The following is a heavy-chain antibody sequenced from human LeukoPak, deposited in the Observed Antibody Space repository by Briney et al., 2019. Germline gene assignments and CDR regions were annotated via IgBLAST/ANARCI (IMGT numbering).Heavy chain of an antibody. CDR2: IYTSGST. CDR1: GGSISSYY. D-gene: IGHD6-13*01. Sequence: SETLSLTCTVSGGSISSYYSSWIRQPAGKGLEWIGRIYTSGSTNYNPSLKSRVTMSVDTSKNQFSLKLSSVTAADTAVYYCASGVWHSSTWYGTNYWGQGTLVTVSS. CDR3: ASGVWHSSTWYGTNY. V-gene: IGHV4-4*07. J-gene: IGHJ4*02.